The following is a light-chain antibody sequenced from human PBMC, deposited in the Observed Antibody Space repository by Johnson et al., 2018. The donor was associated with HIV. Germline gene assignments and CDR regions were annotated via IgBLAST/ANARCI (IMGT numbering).Light chain of an antibody. J-gene: IGLJ1*01. CDR3: GTWDSSLSARV. Sequence: QSVLTQPPSVSAAPGQKVTISCSGTSSNIGNNYVSWYQQFPGTAPKLVIYENNKRPSGIPDRFSGSKSGTSATLGITGLQTGDEADYYCGTWDSSLSARVFGTGTKVTVL. V-gene: IGLV1-51*01. CDR1: SSNIGNNY. CDR2: ENN.